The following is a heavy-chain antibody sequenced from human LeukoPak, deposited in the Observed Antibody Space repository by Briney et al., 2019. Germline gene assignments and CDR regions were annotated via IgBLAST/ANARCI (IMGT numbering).Heavy chain of an antibody. Sequence: SVKVSCKASGGTFSSYAISWVRQAPGQGLEWMGGIIPIFGTANYAQKIQGRVTITADESTSTAYMELSSLRSEDTAVYYCARGGSSSWYQESGYYYYGMDVWGQGTTVTVSS. V-gene: IGHV1-69*13. CDR1: GGTFSSYA. CDR2: IIPIFGTA. D-gene: IGHD6-13*01. J-gene: IGHJ6*02. CDR3: ARGGSSSWYQESGYYYYGMDV.